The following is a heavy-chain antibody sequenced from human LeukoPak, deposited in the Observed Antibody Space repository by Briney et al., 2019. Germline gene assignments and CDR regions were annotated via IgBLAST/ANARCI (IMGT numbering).Heavy chain of an antibody. Sequence: PSETLSLTCTVSGGSISSYYWSWIRQPPGKGLEWIGSIYYSGSTYYNPSLKSRVTISVDTSKNQFSLKLSSVTAADTAVYYCARQSDRTFDYWGQGTLVTVSS. D-gene: IGHD5-24*01. V-gene: IGHV4-59*05. J-gene: IGHJ4*02. CDR3: ARQSDRTFDY. CDR2: IYYSGST. CDR1: GGSISSYY.